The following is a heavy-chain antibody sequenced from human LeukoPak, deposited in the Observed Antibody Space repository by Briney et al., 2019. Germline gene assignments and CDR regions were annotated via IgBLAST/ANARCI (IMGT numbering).Heavy chain of an antibody. J-gene: IGHJ4*02. CDR2: ISGSGGST. D-gene: IGHD6-13*01. CDR3: AKKESSSSWYDYFDY. CDR1: GFTFSSYA. V-gene: IGHV3-23*01. Sequence: GGSLRLSCAASGFTFSSYAMSWVRQAPGKGLEWVSAISGSGGSTYYADSVKGRFTISRDNSKNTLYLQMNSLRAEDTPVYYCAKKESSSSWYDYFDYWGQGTLVTVSS.